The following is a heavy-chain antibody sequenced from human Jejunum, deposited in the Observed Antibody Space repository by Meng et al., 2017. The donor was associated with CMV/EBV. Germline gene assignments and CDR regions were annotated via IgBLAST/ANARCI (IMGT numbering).Heavy chain of an antibody. V-gene: IGHV3-30-3*01. CDR3: ASEIGPRNFDH. Sequence: AASGFSFNSQTMHWVRQAPGKGLEWVAMISYDGSNKYYTDSVQGRFTISRDNSKNTLSLQMNNLRDEDTAVYYCASEIGPRNFDHWGQGALVTVSS. CDR2: ISYDGSNK. J-gene: IGHJ4*02. CDR1: GFSFNSQT.